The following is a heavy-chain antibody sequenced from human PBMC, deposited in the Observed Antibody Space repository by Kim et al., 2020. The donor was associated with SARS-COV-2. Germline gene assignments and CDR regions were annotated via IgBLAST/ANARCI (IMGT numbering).Heavy chain of an antibody. J-gene: IGHJ4*02. V-gene: IGHV3-15*01. CDR1: GFTFSNAW. Sequence: GGSLRLSCAASGFTFSNAWMSWVRQAPGKGLEWVGRIKSKTDGGTTDYAAPVKGRFTISRDDSKNTLYLQINSLKTEDTAVYYCTTAAYYYDSSGYYYFDYWGQGTLVTVSS. CDR2: IKSKTDGGTT. D-gene: IGHD3-22*01. CDR3: TTAAYYYDSSGYYYFDY.